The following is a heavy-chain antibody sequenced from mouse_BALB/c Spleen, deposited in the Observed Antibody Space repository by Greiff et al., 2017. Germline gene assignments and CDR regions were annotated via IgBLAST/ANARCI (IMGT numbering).Heavy chain of an antibody. CDR2: ISTYYGNT. CDR3: ARSYYDYDRYYAMDY. D-gene: IGHD2-4*01. J-gene: IGHJ4*01. V-gene: IGHV1-67*01. Sequence: QVQLKQSGPELVRPGVSVKISCKGSGYTFTDYAMHWVKQSHAKSLEWIGVISTYYGNTNYNQKFKGKATMTVDKSSSTAYMELARLTSEDSAIYYCARSYYDYDRYYAMDYWGQGTSVTVSS. CDR1: GYTFTDYA.